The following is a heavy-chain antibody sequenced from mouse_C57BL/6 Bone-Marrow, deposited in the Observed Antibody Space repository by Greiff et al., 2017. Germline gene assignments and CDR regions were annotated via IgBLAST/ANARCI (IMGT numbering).Heavy chain of an antibody. CDR3: AWPWYFDV. CDR1: GYAFSSSW. V-gene: IGHV1-82*01. CDR2: IYPGDGDT. Sequence: VQLQESGPELVKPGASVKISCKASGYAFSSSWMNWVKQRPGKGLEWIGRIYPGDGDTNYNGKFKGKATLTADKSSSTAYMQLSSLTSEDSAVYFCAWPWYFDVWGTGTTVTVSS. J-gene: IGHJ1*03.